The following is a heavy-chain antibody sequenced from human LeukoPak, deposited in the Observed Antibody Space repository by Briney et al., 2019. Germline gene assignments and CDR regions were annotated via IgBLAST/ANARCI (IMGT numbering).Heavy chain of an antibody. CDR2: INSDGSST. J-gene: IGHJ2*01. V-gene: IGHV3-74*01. CDR1: RFTLSTYW. Sequence: GGSLRLSCAASRFTLSTYWMHWVRQTPGKGLVWVARINSDGSSTNYADSVKGRFTISRDNAKNTLYLQMNSLRAEDTAVYYCARGQWLVSHWYFDLWGRGTLVTVSS. D-gene: IGHD6-19*01. CDR3: ARGQWLVSHWYFDL.